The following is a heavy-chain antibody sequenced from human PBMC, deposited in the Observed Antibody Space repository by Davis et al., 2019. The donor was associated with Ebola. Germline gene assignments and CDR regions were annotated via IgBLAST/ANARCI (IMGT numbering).Heavy chain of an antibody. Sequence: GGSLRLSCAASGFTFSSYGMHWVRQAPGKGLEWVAVIWYDGSNKYYADSVKGRFTISRDNSKNTLYLQMNSLRAEDTAVYYCAREGLGYCSSTSCYAAGYFDYWGQGTLVTVSS. V-gene: IGHV3-33*01. CDR3: AREGLGYCSSTSCYAAGYFDY. CDR1: GFTFSSYG. CDR2: IWYDGSNK. D-gene: IGHD2-2*01. J-gene: IGHJ4*02.